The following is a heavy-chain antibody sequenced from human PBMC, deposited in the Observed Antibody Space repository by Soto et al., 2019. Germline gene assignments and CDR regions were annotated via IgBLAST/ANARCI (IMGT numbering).Heavy chain of an antibody. CDR2: ISSSSSCI. CDR3: AREYSSSWDHIDY. Sequence: PGGSLRLSCAAPGFTFSSYSMNWVRQAPGKGLEWVSSISSSSSCIYYADSVKGRFTISRDNAKNSLYLQMNSLRAEDTAVYYCAREYSSSWDHIDYWGQGTLVTVS. V-gene: IGHV3-21*01. D-gene: IGHD6-13*01. J-gene: IGHJ4*02. CDR1: GFTFSSYS.